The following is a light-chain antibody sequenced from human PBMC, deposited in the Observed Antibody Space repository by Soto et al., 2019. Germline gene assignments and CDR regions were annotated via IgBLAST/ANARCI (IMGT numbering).Light chain of an antibody. J-gene: IGKJ2*01. Sequence: EILMTQSPATLSVSPGERATLSCRASQSVSSNLAWYQQKPGQAPRLLIYGASTRATGFPARFSGSGSGTEFTLTISSLQSEDFAVYYCQQYNNWPPYTFGQGTKLEIK. CDR2: GAS. CDR1: QSVSSN. V-gene: IGKV3-15*01. CDR3: QQYNNWPPYT.